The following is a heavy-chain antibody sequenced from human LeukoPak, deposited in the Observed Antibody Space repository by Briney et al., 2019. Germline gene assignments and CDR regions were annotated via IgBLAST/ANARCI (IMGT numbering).Heavy chain of an antibody. V-gene: IGHV3-48*03. D-gene: IGHD1-26*01. J-gene: IGHJ4*02. CDR1: EFTFTSDG. Sequence: GGSLRLSCVASEFTFTSDGMNWVRQAPGKGLEWVSHISGSGTTIYYKDSVKGRFTISRDDAKNSLYLQMNSLRGEDTAVYYCVTERRRGGSSHFDYWGQGTLVTVSS. CDR3: VTERRRGGSSHFDY. CDR2: ISGSGTTI.